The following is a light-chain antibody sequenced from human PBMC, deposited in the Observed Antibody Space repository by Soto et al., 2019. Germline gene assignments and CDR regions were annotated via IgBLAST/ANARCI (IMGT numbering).Light chain of an antibody. CDR3: QQYGSSPRYT. CDR2: GAS. J-gene: IGKJ2*01. V-gene: IGKV3-20*01. CDR1: QSVSNNY. Sequence: EIVLTQSPGTLSLSPGERATLSCRASQSVSNNYLAWYQQKPDQAPRLLIYGASSRATGIPDRFSGSGSGTDFTLTISRLGPEDVAVYYCQQYGSSPRYTFGQGTKLEIK.